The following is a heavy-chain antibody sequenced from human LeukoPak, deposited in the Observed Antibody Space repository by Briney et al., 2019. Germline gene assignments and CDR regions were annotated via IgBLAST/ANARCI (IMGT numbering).Heavy chain of an antibody. J-gene: IGHJ5*02. CDR3: ARHLGYCSGDSCYGWFDP. D-gene: IGHD2-15*01. CDR2: IYPGDSDT. CDR1: GYSFTSYW. V-gene: IGHV5-51*01. Sequence: GESLKISCKGSGYSFTSYWIGWVRQMPGKGVEWMGIIYPGDSDTRYSPSFQGQVTISADKSISTAYLQWSSLKASDTAMYYCARHLGYCSGDSCYGWFDPWGQGTLVTVSS.